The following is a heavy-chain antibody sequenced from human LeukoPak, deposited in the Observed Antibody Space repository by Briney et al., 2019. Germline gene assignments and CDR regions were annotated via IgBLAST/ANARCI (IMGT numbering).Heavy chain of an antibody. CDR1: GFTFSSYG. D-gene: IGHD1-26*01. Sequence: GRSLRLSCAASGFTFSSYGMHWVRQAPGKGLEWVAVIWYDGSNKYYADSVKGRFTISRDNSKNTLYLQMNSLRAEDTAVYYCARRHRRRWDFRSGYGIDVWGQGTTVTVP. J-gene: IGHJ6*01. V-gene: IGHV3-33*01. CDR3: ARRHRRRWDFRSGYGIDV. CDR2: IWYDGSNK.